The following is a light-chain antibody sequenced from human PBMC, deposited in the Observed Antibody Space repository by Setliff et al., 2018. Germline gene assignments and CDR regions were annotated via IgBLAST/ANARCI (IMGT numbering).Light chain of an antibody. V-gene: IGLV2-23*02. CDR2: DVS. CDR3: CSYASSGSYV. Sequence: SVLTQPASVSGSPGQSITISCTGTSSDVGAYNFVSWYQQHPGKAPKLIIYDVSKRPSGLSNRFSGSKSDNTASLTISGLQADDEADYYCCSYASSGSYVFGTGTKVTVL. J-gene: IGLJ1*01. CDR1: SSDVGAYNF.